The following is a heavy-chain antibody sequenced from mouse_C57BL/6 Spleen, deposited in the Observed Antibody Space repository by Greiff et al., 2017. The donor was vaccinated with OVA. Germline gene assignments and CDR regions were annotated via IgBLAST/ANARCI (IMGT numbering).Heavy chain of an antibody. CDR2: IWGVGST. CDR1: GFSFTSYG. V-gene: IGHV2-6*01. J-gene: IGHJ4*01. Sequence: VKLKQSGPGLVAPSQSLSITCTVSGFSFTSYGVDWVRQSPGKGLEWLGVIWGVGSTNYNSALKSRLSISKDNSKSQVFLKMNSLQTDDTAMYYCARSALYYAMDYWGQGTSVTVSS. CDR3: ARSALYYAMDY.